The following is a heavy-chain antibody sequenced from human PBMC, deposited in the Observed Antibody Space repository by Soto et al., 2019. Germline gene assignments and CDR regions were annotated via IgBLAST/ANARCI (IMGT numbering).Heavy chain of an antibody. CDR3: ARVIEVSGGRRYFDY. Sequence: SETLSLTGTVSGGSISSYYCSWIRQPPWKGLEWIGYIYYSGITNYNPSIKSRVTISVDTSKNQFSLKLSSVTAADTAVYYCARVIEVSGGRRYFDYWGQGTLVTVSS. CDR1: GGSISSYY. CDR2: IYYSGIT. J-gene: IGHJ4*02. D-gene: IGHD6-19*01. V-gene: IGHV4-59*01.